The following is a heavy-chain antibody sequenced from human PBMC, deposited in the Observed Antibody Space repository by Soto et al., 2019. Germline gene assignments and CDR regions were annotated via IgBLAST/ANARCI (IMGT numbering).Heavy chain of an antibody. V-gene: IGHV3-48*03. CDR1: GFTFSSYE. CDR2: ISSSGSTI. CDR3: ARDSSGSGSYYYYGMDV. D-gene: IGHD2-15*01. J-gene: IGHJ6*02. Sequence: PGGSLRLSCAASGFTFSSYEMNWVRQAPGKGLEWVSYISSSGSTIYYADSVKGRFTISRDNAKNSLYLQMNSLRAEDTAVYYCARDSSGSGSYYYYGMDVWGQGTTVTVSS.